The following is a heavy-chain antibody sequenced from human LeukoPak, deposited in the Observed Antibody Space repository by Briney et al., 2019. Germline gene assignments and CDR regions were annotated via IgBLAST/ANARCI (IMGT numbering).Heavy chain of an antibody. CDR1: GFTFSSYE. CDR3: AKDFMYYDILTGYVFDY. J-gene: IGHJ4*02. CDR2: ISYDGSNK. D-gene: IGHD3-9*01. Sequence: PGGSLRLSCAASGFTFSSYEMNWVRQAPGKGLEWVAVISYDGSNKYYADSVKGRFTISRDNSKNTLYLQTNSLRAEDTAVYYCAKDFMYYDILTGYVFDYWGQGTLVTVSS. V-gene: IGHV3-30*04.